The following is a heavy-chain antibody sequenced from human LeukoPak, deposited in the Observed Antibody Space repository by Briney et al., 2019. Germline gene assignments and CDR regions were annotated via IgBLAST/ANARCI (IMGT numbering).Heavy chain of an antibody. D-gene: IGHD4-17*01. Sequence: GGSLRLSCAASGFTFSDYWMHGVRQAPGKGLVWVSRIDTDGSSATYADSVKGRFTISRDNAKNTVYLQMNSLRVEDTSEYSCASALTTVTPHFHYWGHETLVTVSS. J-gene: IGHJ4*01. CDR1: GFTFSDYW. CDR3: ASALTTVTPHFHY. V-gene: IGHV3-74*01. CDR2: IDTDGSSA.